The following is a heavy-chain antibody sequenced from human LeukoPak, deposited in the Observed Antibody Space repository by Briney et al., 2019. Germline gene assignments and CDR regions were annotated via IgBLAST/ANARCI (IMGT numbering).Heavy chain of an antibody. CDR1: GFTFSSYA. Sequence: PGGSLRLSCAASGFTFSSYAMHWVRQAPGKGLEWVAVISYDGSNKYYADSVKGRFTISRDNSKNTLYLQMNSLRAEDTAVYYCARDLGYCSSTSCPFDYWGQGTLVTVSS. D-gene: IGHD2-2*01. V-gene: IGHV3-30-3*01. J-gene: IGHJ4*02. CDR3: ARDLGYCSSTSCPFDY. CDR2: ISYDGSNK.